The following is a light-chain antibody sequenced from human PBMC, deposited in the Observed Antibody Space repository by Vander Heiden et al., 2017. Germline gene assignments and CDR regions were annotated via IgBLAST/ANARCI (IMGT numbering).Light chain of an antibody. CDR2: AAS. J-gene: IGKJ3*01. Sequence: DTQMTQSPSSLSASVGDRVTITCRASQSISSYFNCYQQKPGKAPKLLIYAASRLQMGVQSRFSGSGSATDFTLTSSTRHTEDFATYHVPHSSIILFGHGTKVDIK. V-gene: IGKV1-39*01. CDR1: QSISSY. CDR3: PHSSIIL.